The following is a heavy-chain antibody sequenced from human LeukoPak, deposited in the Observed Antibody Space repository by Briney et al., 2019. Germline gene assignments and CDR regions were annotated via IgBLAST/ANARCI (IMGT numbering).Heavy chain of an antibody. Sequence: ASVKVSCKASGYTFTSYYMHWVRQAPGKGLEWMGIINPSGGSTSYAQKFQGRVTMTRDTSTSTVYMKLNSLRSEDTAVYACARVLGNIDYWGQGTLVTVSS. V-gene: IGHV1-46*01. CDR1: GYTFTSYY. CDR2: INPSGGST. D-gene: IGHD2/OR15-2a*01. J-gene: IGHJ4*02. CDR3: ARVLGNIDY.